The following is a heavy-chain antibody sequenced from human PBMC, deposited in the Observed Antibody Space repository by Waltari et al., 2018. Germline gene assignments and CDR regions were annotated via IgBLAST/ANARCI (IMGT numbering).Heavy chain of an antibody. D-gene: IGHD2-2*01. CDR3: ARGTIVVVPAAYYYYYYGMDV. CDR2: INPNSGGT. V-gene: IGHV1-2*06. Sequence: QVQLMQSGAEVKKPGASVKVSCKASGYTFTGYYMHWVRQAPGQGLEWMGRINPNSGGTNYAQKFQGRVTMTRDTSISTAYMELSRLRSDDTAVYYCARGTIVVVPAAYYYYYYGMDVWGQGTTVTVSS. J-gene: IGHJ6*02. CDR1: GYTFTGYY.